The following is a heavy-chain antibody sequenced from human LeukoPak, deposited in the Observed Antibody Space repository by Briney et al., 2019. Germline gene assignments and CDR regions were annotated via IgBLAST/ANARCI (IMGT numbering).Heavy chain of an antibody. CDR3: ARQAVAGTWWFDP. V-gene: IGHV5-10-1*01. Sequence: ESLRISCKGSGYSFTSNWISWVRQMPGKGLEWMGRIAPSDSYTNYSPSFQGHVTISADKSISTAYLQWSSLKASDTAMYYCARQAVAGTWWFDPWGQGTLVTVSS. CDR2: IAPSDSYT. D-gene: IGHD6-19*01. J-gene: IGHJ5*02. CDR1: GYSFTSNW.